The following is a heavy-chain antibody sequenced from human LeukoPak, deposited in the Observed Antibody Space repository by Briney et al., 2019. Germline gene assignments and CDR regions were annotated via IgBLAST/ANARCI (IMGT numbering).Heavy chain of an antibody. V-gene: IGHV4-39*07. CDR1: GGSISSSSYL. Sequence: SETLSLTCSVSGGSISSSSYLWGWIRQPPGKGLEWIASISYSGSTYYNASLKSRATISVDTSKNQFSLKLTSVTAADTAVYYCARVGLSLSAFDIWGQGTMGTVSS. D-gene: IGHD1-26*01. J-gene: IGHJ3*02. CDR3: ARVGLSLSAFDI. CDR2: ISYSGST.